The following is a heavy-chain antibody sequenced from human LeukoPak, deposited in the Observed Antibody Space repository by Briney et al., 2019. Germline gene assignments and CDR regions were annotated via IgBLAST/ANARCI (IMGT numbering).Heavy chain of an antibody. CDR1: GFTVSSNY. D-gene: IGHD3-10*01. CDR3: ARDFGAYPEFDP. CDR2: IYSGGSA. Sequence: GGSLRLSCAASGFTVSSNYMSWVRQAPGKGLEWVSVIYSGGSAYYADSVKGRFTISRDNSKNTLYLQMNSLRAEDTAVYYCARDFGAYPEFDPWGQGTLVTVSS. V-gene: IGHV3-66*01. J-gene: IGHJ5*02.